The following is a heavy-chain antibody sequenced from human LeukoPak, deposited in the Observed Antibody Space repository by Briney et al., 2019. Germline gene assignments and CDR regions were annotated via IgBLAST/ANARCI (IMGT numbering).Heavy chain of an antibody. Sequence: KSSETLSLTCAVYGGSFSGYYWGWIRQPPGKGLEWIASINYSGTTYYNPSLKSRVTISEDRSKNQFSLKLSSVTAADTAVYYCARLRDGRWLLEYWGQGTLVTVSS. CDR1: GGSFSGYY. CDR2: INYSGTT. V-gene: IGHV4-34*01. J-gene: IGHJ4*02. CDR3: ARLRDGRWLLEY. D-gene: IGHD5-24*01.